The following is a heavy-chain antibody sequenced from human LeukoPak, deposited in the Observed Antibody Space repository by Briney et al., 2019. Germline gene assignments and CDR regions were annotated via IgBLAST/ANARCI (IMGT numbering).Heavy chain of an antibody. J-gene: IGHJ1*01. CDR1: GYTFTTYG. CDR2: ISAYNGNT. CDR3: ARDSLDCSGGSCYSREYFQD. D-gene: IGHD2-15*01. Sequence: GASVTVSFKASGYTFTTYGISWVRQAPGQGLEGMGWISAYNGNTNNAQKLQGRVTMTTDTSTSTAYMELRSLISDDTAVYYCARDSLDCSGGSCYSREYFQDWGQGTLVTVSS. V-gene: IGHV1-18*01.